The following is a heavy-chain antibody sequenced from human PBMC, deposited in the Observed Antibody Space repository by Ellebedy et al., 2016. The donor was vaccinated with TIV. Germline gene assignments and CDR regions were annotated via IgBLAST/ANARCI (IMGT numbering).Heavy chain of an antibody. Sequence: GESLKISCAASGFTFSSYGMHWVRQAPGKGLEWVAVISYDGSNKYYADSVKGRFTISRDNSKNTLYLQMNSLRAEDTAVYYCARVVWQQPVSYAFDIWGQGTMVTVSS. CDR2: ISYDGSNK. CDR1: GFTFSSYG. V-gene: IGHV3-30*03. D-gene: IGHD6-13*01. J-gene: IGHJ3*02. CDR3: ARVVWQQPVSYAFDI.